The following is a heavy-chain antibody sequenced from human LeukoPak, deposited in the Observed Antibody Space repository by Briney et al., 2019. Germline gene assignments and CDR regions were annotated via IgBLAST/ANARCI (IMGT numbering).Heavy chain of an antibody. V-gene: IGHV4-4*02. D-gene: IGHD5-24*01. Sequence: SETLSLTCTVSGGSISSSNWWSWVRQPPGKGLEWIGEIYHSGSTNYNPSLKSRVTISVDKSKNQFSLKLSSVTAADTAVYYCARGLGSSSPKMATIGSYYFDYWGQGTLVTVSS. CDR3: ARGLGSSSPKMATIGSYYFDY. CDR1: GGSISSSNW. J-gene: IGHJ4*02. CDR2: IYHSGST.